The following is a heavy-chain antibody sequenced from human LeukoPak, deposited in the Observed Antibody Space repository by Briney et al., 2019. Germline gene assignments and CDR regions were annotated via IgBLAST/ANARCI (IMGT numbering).Heavy chain of an antibody. CDR2: INNDGSTT. V-gene: IGHV3-74*01. J-gene: IGHJ5*02. CDR1: GFTFNSHW. Sequence: QTGGSLRLSCAASGFTFNSHWMHWVRQAPGKGLVWVSRINNDGSTTTYADSVRGRFTISRDNAKNTLFLQMNSLRAEDTAVYYRVRDRPHNWFDPWGQGTLVTVSS. D-gene: IGHD6-6*01. CDR3: VRDRPHNWFDP.